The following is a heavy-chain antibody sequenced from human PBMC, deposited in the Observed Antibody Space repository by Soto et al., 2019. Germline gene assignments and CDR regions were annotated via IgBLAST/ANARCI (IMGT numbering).Heavy chain of an antibody. J-gene: IGHJ3*02. CDR2: IGTAGDT. V-gene: IGHV3-13*01. Sequence: PGGSLRLPCAASGFTFSSYDMHWVRQATGKGLEWVSAIGTAGDTYYPGSVKGRFTISRENAKNSLYLQMNSLRAEDTAVYYCARGPYLVGFDIWGQGTMVTVSS. CDR3: ARGPYLVGFDI. CDR1: GFTFSSYD.